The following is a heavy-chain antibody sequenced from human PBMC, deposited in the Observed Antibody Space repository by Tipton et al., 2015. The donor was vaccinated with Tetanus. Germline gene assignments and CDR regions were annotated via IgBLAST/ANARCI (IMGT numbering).Heavy chain of an antibody. J-gene: IGHJ6*02. CDR3: ARMQRYGMDV. Sequence: TLSLTCTVSGGSISSNYWSWIRQPPGKGLEWIGNIYYSGSTNYNPSLKSRVTISVDTSKKQFSLKLSSVTAADTAVYYCARMQRYGMDVWGHGTTVTVSS. CDR1: GGSISSNY. CDR2: IYYSGST. V-gene: IGHV4-59*12. D-gene: IGHD6-25*01.